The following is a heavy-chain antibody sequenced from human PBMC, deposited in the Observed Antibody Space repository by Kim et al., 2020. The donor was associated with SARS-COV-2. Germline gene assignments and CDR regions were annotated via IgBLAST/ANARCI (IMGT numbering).Heavy chain of an antibody. V-gene: IGHV3-53*01. J-gene: IGHJ6*02. CDR1: GFTVSRNY. D-gene: IGHD6-13*01. CDR3: ARGLVGSSGGYGMDV. Sequence: GGSLRLSCAASGFTVSRNYMSWVRQAPGKGLEWVSVIYSGGSTYYAASVKGRFTISRDNSKNTLYLQMNSLRAADTAVYYCARGLVGSSGGYGMDVWGQGTTVTVSS. CDR2: IYSGGST.